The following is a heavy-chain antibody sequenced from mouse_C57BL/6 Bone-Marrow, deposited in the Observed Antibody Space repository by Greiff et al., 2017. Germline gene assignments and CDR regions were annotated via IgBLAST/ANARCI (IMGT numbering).Heavy chain of an antibody. V-gene: IGHV5-4*01. J-gene: IGHJ4*01. D-gene: IGHD2-4*01. CDR2: ISDGGSYT. CDR3: ARDGSYDYDASYYAMDY. Sequence: EVKLVESGGGLVKPGGSLKLSCAASGFTFSSYAMSWVRQTPEKRLEWVATISDGGSYTYYPDNVKGRFTISRDNAKNNLYLQMSHLKSEDTAMYYCARDGSYDYDASYYAMDYWGQGTSVTVSS. CDR1: GFTFSSYA.